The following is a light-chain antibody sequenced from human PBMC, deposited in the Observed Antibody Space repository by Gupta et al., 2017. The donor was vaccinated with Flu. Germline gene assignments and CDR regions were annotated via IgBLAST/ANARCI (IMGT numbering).Light chain of an antibody. CDR3: QQEGSSPRA. V-gene: IGKV3-20*01. Sequence: EIVLTQSPGTLSLSPGERATLSCRASQSVSSSYLAWYQQKPGQAPRLLIYGASSRATGIPDRFSGSGSGTEFTLTISRLEPEDFAVYYCQQEGSSPRAFGHGTNVDIK. CDR1: QSVSSSY. CDR2: GAS. J-gene: IGKJ3*01.